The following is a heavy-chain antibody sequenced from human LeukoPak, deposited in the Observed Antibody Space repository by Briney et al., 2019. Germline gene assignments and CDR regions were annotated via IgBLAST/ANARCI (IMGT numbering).Heavy chain of an antibody. CDR3: ARATAYSSSWWTYYYYYMDV. CDR2: IYTSGST. J-gene: IGHJ6*03. Sequence: PSETLSLTCTVSGNSISSGDNYWSWIRQPAGKGLEWIGRIYTSGSTNYNPSLKSRVTISVDKSKNQFSLKLSSVTAADTAVYYCARATAYSSSWWTYYYYYMDVWGKGTTVTVSS. CDR1: GNSISSGDNY. V-gene: IGHV4-61*02. D-gene: IGHD6-13*01.